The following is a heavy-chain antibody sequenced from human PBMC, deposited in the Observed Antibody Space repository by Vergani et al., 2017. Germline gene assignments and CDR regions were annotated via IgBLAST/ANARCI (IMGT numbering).Heavy chain of an antibody. J-gene: IGHJ6*03. Sequence: QVQLVESGGGVVQPGRSLRLSCAASGFTFSSYGMHWVRQAPGKGLEWVAVISYDGSNKYYADSVKGRFTISRDNSKNTLYLQMNSLRAEDTAVYYCAKLFESDLDDRAYYCGSGRDFMDVWGKGTTVTVSS. CDR3: AKLFESDLDDRAYYCGSGRDFMDV. D-gene: IGHD3-10*01. CDR2: ISYDGSNK. CDR1: GFTFSSYG. V-gene: IGHV3-30*18.